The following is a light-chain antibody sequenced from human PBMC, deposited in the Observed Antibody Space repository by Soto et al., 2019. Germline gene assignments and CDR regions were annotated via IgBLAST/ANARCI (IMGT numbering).Light chain of an antibody. CDR1: QGISSY. CDR3: QHLDSYST. V-gene: IGKV1-9*01. CDR2: AAS. Sequence: DIQLTQSPSFLSASVGDRVTITCRASQGISSYLAWYQQKPGKAPKLLIYAASTLQSGVPSRFIGSGSGTEFTLTISSLQPEDFATYYCQHLDSYSTCGQGTRLEIK. J-gene: IGKJ5*01.